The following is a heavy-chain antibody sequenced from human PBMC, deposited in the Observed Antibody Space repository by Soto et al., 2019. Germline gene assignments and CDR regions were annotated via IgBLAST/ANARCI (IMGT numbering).Heavy chain of an antibody. CDR3: ARRYCTNGVCYPPYYYGMDV. CDR2: IWYDGSNK. CDR1: GFTFSSYG. Sequence: QVQLVESGGGMVQPGRSLRLSCAASGFTFSSYGMHWVRQAPGKGLEWVAVIWYDGSNKYYADSVKGRFTISRDNSKNTLYLQMNSLRAEDTAVYYCARRYCTNGVCYPPYYYGMDVWGQGTTVTVSS. D-gene: IGHD2-8*01. V-gene: IGHV3-33*01. J-gene: IGHJ6*02.